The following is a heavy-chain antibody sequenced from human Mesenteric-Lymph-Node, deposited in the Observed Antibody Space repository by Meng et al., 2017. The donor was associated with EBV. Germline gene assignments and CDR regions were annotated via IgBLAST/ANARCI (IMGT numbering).Heavy chain of an antibody. V-gene: IGHV4-4*02. Sequence: LREQVPALVMPSSTPFPPHAVLVSCHSSDYCWIWFRQSPGKGLEWIGEINHSGSTNYNPSLKSRVTISVDTSKNHFSLKLYSVTAADTAVYYCARENPARGNWFDPWGQGALVTVSS. J-gene: IGHJ5*02. CDR1: VSCHSSDYC. CDR3: ARENPARGNWFDP. D-gene: IGHD3-10*01. CDR2: INHSGST.